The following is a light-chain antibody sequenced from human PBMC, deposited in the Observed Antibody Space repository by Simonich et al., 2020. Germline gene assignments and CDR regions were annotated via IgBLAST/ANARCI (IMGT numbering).Light chain of an antibody. CDR3: QQYYSTPLT. J-gene: IGKJ4*01. V-gene: IGKV1-33*01. CDR2: DAS. Sequence: DIQMTQSPSSLSASVGDRVNITCQASQDISNYLNWYQQKPGKAPKLLIYDASNLETGVPSRLSGSGSGTDFTFTISSLQPEDIATYYCQQYYSTPLTFGGGTKVEIK. CDR1: QDISNY.